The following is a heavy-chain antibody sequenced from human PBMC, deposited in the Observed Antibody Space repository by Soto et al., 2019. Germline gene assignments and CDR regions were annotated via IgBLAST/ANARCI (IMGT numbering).Heavy chain of an antibody. D-gene: IGHD4-4*01. CDR2: IYYSGST. CDR3: ARELQRWFDP. Sequence: PSETLSLTCTFSGGSISSGGYYWSWIRQHPGKGLEWIGYIYYSGSTYYNPSLKSRVTISVDTSKNQFSLKLSSVTAADTAVYYCARELQRWFDPWGQGTLVTVSS. CDR1: GGSISSGGYY. J-gene: IGHJ5*02. V-gene: IGHV4-31*03.